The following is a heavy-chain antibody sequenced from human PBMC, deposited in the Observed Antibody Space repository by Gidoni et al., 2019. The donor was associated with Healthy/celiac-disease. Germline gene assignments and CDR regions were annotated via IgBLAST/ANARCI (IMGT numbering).Heavy chain of an antibody. Sequence: EVQLVESGGGLLKPGGSLSLSGAASGVTSSNAWMSWGRQAPGKGLEWVGIIKSKTYGGTTDYAAPVKGRLTISRYDSKNTLYLQMNSLKTEDTAVYYCTTGGRRGAFDIWGQGTMVTVSS. J-gene: IGHJ3*02. CDR3: TTGGRRGAFDI. CDR1: GVTSSNAW. D-gene: IGHD1-26*01. CDR2: IKSKTYGGTT. V-gene: IGHV3-15*01.